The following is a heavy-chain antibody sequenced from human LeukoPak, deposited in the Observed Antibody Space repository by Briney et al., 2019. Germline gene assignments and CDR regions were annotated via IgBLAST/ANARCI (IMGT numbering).Heavy chain of an antibody. Sequence: GGSLRLSCSASGFTFSSYAMHWVRQAPGKGLVYVSAISSNGGSTYYADSVKGRFTISRDNSKNTLYLQMSSLRAEDTAVYYCVKGLYDILTGYPFDYWGQGTLVTVSS. J-gene: IGHJ4*02. CDR1: GFTFSSYA. D-gene: IGHD3-9*01. CDR3: VKGLYDILTGYPFDY. V-gene: IGHV3-64D*06. CDR2: ISSNGGST.